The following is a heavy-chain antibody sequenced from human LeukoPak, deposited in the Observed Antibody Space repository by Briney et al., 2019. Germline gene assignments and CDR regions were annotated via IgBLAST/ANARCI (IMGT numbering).Heavy chain of an antibody. V-gene: IGHV4-61*09. D-gene: IGHD3-10*01. CDR1: GGSISSGSYY. CDR2: IYTSGST. CDR3: ARDRYGSGSYPPPYNWFDP. Sequence: SETLSLTCTVSGGSISSGSYYWSWIRQPAGKGLEWIGHIYTSGSTNYNPSLKSRVTISVDTSKNQFSLKLSSVTAADPAVYYCARDRYGSGSYPPPYNWFDPWGQGTLVTVSS. J-gene: IGHJ5*02.